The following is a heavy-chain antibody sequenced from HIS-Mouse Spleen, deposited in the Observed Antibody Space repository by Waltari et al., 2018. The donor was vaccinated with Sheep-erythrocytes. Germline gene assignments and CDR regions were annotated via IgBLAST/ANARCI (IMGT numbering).Heavy chain of an antibody. CDR2: IYYSGST. J-gene: IGHJ4*02. CDR3: ARVSVAARFDY. CDR1: GGSISSSSYY. Sequence: QLQLQESGPGLVKPSETLSLTCTVSGGSISSSSYYWGWIRQPPGKGLEWIGGIYYSGSTYYNPSLKSRVTISVDTSKNQCSRKLSSVTAADTAVYYCARVSVAARFDYWGQGTLVTVSS. V-gene: IGHV4-39*07. D-gene: IGHD6-6*01.